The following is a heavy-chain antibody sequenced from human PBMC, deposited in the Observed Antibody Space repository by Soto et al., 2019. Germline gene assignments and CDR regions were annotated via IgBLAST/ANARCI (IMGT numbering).Heavy chain of an antibody. CDR1: GGSISSGGYS. CDR3: ARASSGYYPEYFQH. Sequence: SETLSLTCAVSGGSISSGGYSWSWIRQPPGKGLEWIGYIHHSGSTYYNPSLKSRVTISVDRSKNQFSLKLSSVTAADTAVYYCARASSGYYPEYFQHWGQGTLVTVSS. J-gene: IGHJ1*01. V-gene: IGHV4-30-2*01. D-gene: IGHD3-22*01. CDR2: IHHSGST.